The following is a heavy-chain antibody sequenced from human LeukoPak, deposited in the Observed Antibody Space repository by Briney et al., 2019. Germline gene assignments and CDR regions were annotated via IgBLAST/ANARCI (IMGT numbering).Heavy chain of an antibody. D-gene: IGHD2-15*01. Sequence: SETLSLTCTVSGASISSNNYYWGWIRQPPGKGLEWIGNIYYSGSTYYNPPLKSRVTISVDTSKNQFSLKLSSVTAADTAMYYCARPVVVVAASLYYLDYWGRGTLVTVSS. CDR1: GASISSNNYY. V-gene: IGHV4-39*01. CDR2: IYYSGST. CDR3: ARPVVVVAASLYYLDY. J-gene: IGHJ4*02.